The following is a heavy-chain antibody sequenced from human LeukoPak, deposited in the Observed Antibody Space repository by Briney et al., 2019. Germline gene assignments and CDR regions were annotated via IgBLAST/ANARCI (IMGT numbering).Heavy chain of an antibody. V-gene: IGHV4-61*02. CDR3: ARVRYDSSGHNFDY. Sequence: PSETLSLTCTVSGGSISRGSYYWSWIRQPAGKGLEWIGRIYTSGSTNYNPSLKSRVAISVDTSKNQFSLKLSSVTAADTAVYYCARVRYDSSGHNFDYWGQGTLVTVSS. J-gene: IGHJ4*02. CDR1: GGSISRGSYY. CDR2: IYTSGST. D-gene: IGHD3-22*01.